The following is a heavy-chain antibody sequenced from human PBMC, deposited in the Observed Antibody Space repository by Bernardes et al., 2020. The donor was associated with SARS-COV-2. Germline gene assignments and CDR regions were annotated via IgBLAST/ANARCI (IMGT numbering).Heavy chain of an antibody. CDR3: ARVSMNYDFWSGYYSVSSIFGYYFDY. J-gene: IGHJ4*02. Sequence: SQTLSLTCAISGDSVSSNSAAWNWIRQSPSRGLEWLGRTYYRSKWYNDYAVSVKSRITINPDTSKNQFSLQLNSVTPEDTAVYYCARVSMNYDFWSGYYSVSSIFGYYFDYWGQGTLVTVSS. V-gene: IGHV6-1*01. CDR2: TYYRSKWYN. D-gene: IGHD3-3*01. CDR1: GDSVSSNSAA.